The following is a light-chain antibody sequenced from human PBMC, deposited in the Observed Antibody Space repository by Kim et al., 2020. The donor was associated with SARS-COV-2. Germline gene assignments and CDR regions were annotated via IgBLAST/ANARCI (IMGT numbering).Light chain of an antibody. CDR3: QQYGSSLLMYT. J-gene: IGKJ2*01. Sequence: PGEIATLSCRASQSVSSSYLAWYQQKPGQAPRLLIYGASSRATGIPDRFSGSGSGTDFTLTISRLEPEDFAVYYCQQYGSSLLMYTFGQGTKLEI. CDR1: QSVSSSY. V-gene: IGKV3-20*01. CDR2: GAS.